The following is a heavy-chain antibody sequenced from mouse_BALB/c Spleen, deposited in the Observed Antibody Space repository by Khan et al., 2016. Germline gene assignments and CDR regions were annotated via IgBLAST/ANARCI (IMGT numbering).Heavy chain of an antibody. Sequence: EVKLEVSGPDLVKPSQSLSLTCTVTGYSITSGYSWHWIRQFPGNKLEWMGYIHYSGGTKYIPSLKSRISITRDTSKNQFFLQLNSVTPEDTATYYGTGSHGYYAMDYWGQGTSVTVSS. CDR3: TGSHGYYAMDY. CDR1: GYSITSGYS. V-gene: IGHV3-1*02. J-gene: IGHJ4*01. CDR2: IHYSGGT.